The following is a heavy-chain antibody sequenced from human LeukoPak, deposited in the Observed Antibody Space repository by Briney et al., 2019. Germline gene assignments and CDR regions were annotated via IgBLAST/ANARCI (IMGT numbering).Heavy chain of an antibody. CDR3: ARFSSTLFFDY. J-gene: IGHJ4*02. Sequence: PSETLSLTCTVSGGPISSGNFYWSWIRQPAGKGLEWIGRIHTSGSTNYNPSLKSRVTIAVDTSKRQFSLKLSSVTAADTAVYYCARFSSTLFFDYWGQGTLVTVSS. V-gene: IGHV4-61*02. D-gene: IGHD2-21*01. CDR1: GGPISSGNFY. CDR2: IHTSGST.